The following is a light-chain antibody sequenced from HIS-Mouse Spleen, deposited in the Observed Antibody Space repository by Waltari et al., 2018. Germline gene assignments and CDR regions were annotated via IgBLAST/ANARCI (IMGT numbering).Light chain of an antibody. Sequence: SYELTQPPSVSVSPGQTARITCAGDALPKKYAYWYRQKSGQAPVLVIYEDSKRPSGIPERFSGSSSGTMATLTISGAQVEDEADYYCYSTDSSGNRVFGGGTKLTVL. CDR3: YSTDSSGNRV. CDR1: ALPKKY. V-gene: IGLV3-10*01. J-gene: IGLJ3*02. CDR2: EDS.